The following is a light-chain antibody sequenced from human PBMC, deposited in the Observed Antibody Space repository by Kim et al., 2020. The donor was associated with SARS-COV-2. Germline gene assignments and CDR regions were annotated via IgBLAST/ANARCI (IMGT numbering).Light chain of an antibody. Sequence: SSELTQDPAVSVALGQTARITCQGDSLRGYYASWYQQRPGQAPVLVIYGKNNRPSGIPDRFSGSSSGNTASLTITGAQAEDEADYYCNSRDSSGNHLVFGGGTQLTVL. CDR3: NSRDSSGNHLV. CDR2: GKN. J-gene: IGLJ2*01. CDR1: SLRGYY. V-gene: IGLV3-19*01.